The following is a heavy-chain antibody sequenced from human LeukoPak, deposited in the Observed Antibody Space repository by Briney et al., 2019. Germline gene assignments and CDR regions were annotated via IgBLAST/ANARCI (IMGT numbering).Heavy chain of an antibody. J-gene: IGHJ4*02. CDR2: ISGGGGST. D-gene: IGHD3-22*01. CDR1: GFTFSSYT. CDR3: AKGDYYDSSGYPFDY. Sequence: GGSLRLSCAASGFTFSSYTMSWVRQAPGKGLEWVSAISGGGGSTYYADSVKGRFTISRDNSQNTLYLQMNSLRAEDTAVYYCAKGDYYDSSGYPFDYWGQGTLVTVSS. V-gene: IGHV3-23*01.